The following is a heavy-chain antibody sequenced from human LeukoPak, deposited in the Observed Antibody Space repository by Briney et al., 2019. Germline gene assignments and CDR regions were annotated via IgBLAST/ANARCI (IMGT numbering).Heavy chain of an antibody. Sequence: GASVKVSCKASVGTFSSYAISWVRQATGQGLEWMGWMNPNSANTGYAQKFQGRVTMTRNTSISTAYMELSSLRSEDTAVYYCARITMVRGVIIKDDYWGQGTLVTVSS. CDR3: ARITMVRGVIIKDDY. CDR2: MNPNSANT. J-gene: IGHJ4*02. D-gene: IGHD3-10*01. CDR1: VGTFSSYA. V-gene: IGHV1-8*02.